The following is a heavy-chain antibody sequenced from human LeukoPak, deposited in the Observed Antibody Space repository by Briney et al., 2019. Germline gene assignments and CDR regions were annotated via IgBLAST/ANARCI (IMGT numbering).Heavy chain of an antibody. Sequence: ASVKVSCKASGYTFTSYYMHWVRQAPGQGLEWMGGIIPIFGTANYAQKFQGRVTITADESTSTAYMELSSLRSEDTAVYYCARSKVRAHDAFDIWGQGTMVTVSS. CDR2: IIPIFGTA. J-gene: IGHJ3*02. D-gene: IGHD3-10*01. CDR3: ARSKVRAHDAFDI. V-gene: IGHV1-69*13. CDR1: GYTFTSYY.